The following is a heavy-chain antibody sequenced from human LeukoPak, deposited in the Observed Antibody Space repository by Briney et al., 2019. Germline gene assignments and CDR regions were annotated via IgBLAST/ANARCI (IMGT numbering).Heavy chain of an antibody. Sequence: ASVKVSCKASGYTFTSYAMHWVRQAPGQRLEWMGWINAGNGNTKYSQKFQGRVTITRDTPASTAYMELSSLRSEDTAVYYCARVPGSSSWYRGFDPWGQGTLVTVSS. CDR1: GYTFTSYA. J-gene: IGHJ5*02. CDR2: INAGNGNT. D-gene: IGHD6-13*01. V-gene: IGHV1-3*01. CDR3: ARVPGSSSWYRGFDP.